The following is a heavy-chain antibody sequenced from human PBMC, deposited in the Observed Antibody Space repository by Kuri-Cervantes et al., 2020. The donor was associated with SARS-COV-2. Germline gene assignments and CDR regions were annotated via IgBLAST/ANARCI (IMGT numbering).Heavy chain of an antibody. CDR2: IGAYNGNT. Sequence: ASVKVSCKASGYTFTSYGISWVRQAPGQGLEWMGWIGAYNGNTDYAQKLQGRVTMTTDTSTSTAYMELRSLRSDDTAVYYCARPQGYCSGGSCPDAFDIWGQGTMVTVSS. CDR3: ARPQGYCSGGSCPDAFDI. D-gene: IGHD2-15*01. V-gene: IGHV1-18*01. CDR1: GYTFTSYG. J-gene: IGHJ3*02.